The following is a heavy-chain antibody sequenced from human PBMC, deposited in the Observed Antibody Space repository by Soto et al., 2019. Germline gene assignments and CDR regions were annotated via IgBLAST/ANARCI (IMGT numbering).Heavy chain of an antibody. Sequence: GGSVRLSCAASGFTFSSYWMSWVRQAPGEGLEWVANIKQDGSEKYYVDSVKGRFTISRDNAKNSLYLQMNSLRAEDTAVYYCARDGAYYDFWSGYYGTKTPLLFDYWGQGTLVTVSS. CDR1: GFTFSSYW. CDR2: IKQDGSEK. J-gene: IGHJ4*02. D-gene: IGHD3-3*01. CDR3: ARDGAYYDFWSGYYGTKTPLLFDY. V-gene: IGHV3-7*01.